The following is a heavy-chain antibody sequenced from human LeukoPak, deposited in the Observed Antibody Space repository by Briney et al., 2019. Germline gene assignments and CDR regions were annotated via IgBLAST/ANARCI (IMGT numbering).Heavy chain of an antibody. J-gene: IGHJ4*02. CDR2: ISSSSSYI. Sequence: GGSLRLSCAASGFTFSSYSMNWVRQAPGKGLEWVSSISSSSSYIYYADSVKGRFTISRDTSKNTLYLQMNSLRAEDTAVYYCASEDGHNPNLGFDYWGQGTLVTVSS. CDR3: ASEDGHNPNLGFDY. D-gene: IGHD5-24*01. CDR1: GFTFSSYS. V-gene: IGHV3-21*01.